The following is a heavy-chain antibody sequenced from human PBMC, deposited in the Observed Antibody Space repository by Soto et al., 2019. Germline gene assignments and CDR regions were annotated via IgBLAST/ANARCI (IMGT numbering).Heavy chain of an antibody. J-gene: IGHJ4*02. D-gene: IGHD3-16*02. Sequence: VQLVESGGGLVQPGRSLRLSCVASGFTFDDYGMHWVRQAPGKGLEWVSGMSWNGGSIAYADSVKGRFTTSRDNAKNTPYSQMNGLRPENTALYYCAKDISLGELSAPDHWGQGTLVTVSS. CDR1: GFTFDDYG. V-gene: IGHV3-9*01. CDR3: AKDISLGELSAPDH. CDR2: MSWNGGSI.